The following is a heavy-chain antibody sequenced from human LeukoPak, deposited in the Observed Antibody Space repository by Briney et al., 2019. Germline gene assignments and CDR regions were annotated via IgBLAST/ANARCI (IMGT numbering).Heavy chain of an antibody. CDR3: ARAYDNSNNYYFDAFDI. CDR2: IYYTGSA. J-gene: IGHJ3*02. Sequence: SETLSLTCTVSGGSISTGGYYWSWIRQFLGKGLEWIAYIYYTGSAYYNPSLESRVTISVDTSRNQFSLKLSSVTAADTAVYFCARAYDNSNNYYFDAFDIWGLGTMVTVSS. V-gene: IGHV4-31*03. D-gene: IGHD3-22*01. CDR1: GGSISTGGYY.